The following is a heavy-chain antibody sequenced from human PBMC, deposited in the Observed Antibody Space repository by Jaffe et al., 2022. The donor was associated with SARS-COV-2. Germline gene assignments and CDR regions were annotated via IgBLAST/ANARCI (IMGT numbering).Heavy chain of an antibody. CDR2: ISYTGGT. D-gene: IGHD3-10*01. Sequence: QVQLQESGPGLVKASQTLSLTCTVSGGSISSGRYYYNWIRQHPGKGLEWIGFISYTGGTNYNPSLKRRSSISVDTSKNQFSLSLSSVTAADTAVYYCATDMDVSGVGSFDYWGQGTLVTVSS. J-gene: IGHJ4*02. V-gene: IGHV4-31*03. CDR1: GGSISSGRYY. CDR3: ATDMDVSGVGSFDY.